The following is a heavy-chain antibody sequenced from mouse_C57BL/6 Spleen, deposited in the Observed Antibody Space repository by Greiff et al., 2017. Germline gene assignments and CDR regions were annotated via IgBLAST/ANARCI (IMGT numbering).Heavy chain of an antibody. CDR1: GYSFTSYY. Sequence: VQLQQSGPELVKPGASVKISCKASGYSFTSYYIHWVKQRPGQGLEWIGWIYPGSGNTKYNEKFKGKATLTADTSSSTAYMQLSSLTSEDSAVYYCARTGYDYYFDYWGQGTTLTVSS. CDR2: IYPGSGNT. J-gene: IGHJ2*01. D-gene: IGHD2-4*01. V-gene: IGHV1-66*01. CDR3: ARTGYDYYFDY.